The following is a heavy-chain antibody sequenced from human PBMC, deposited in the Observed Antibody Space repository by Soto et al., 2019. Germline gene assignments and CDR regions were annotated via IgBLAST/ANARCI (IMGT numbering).Heavy chain of an antibody. CDR2: IYWNDDK. CDR3: ARHSSGSHHKSQAFDY. CDR1: GFSLSTSGVG. V-gene: IGHV2-5*01. Sequence: SGPTLVKPTQTLTLTCTFSGFSLSTSGVGVGWIRQPPGKALEWLALIYWNDDKRYSPSLKSRLTITKDTSKNQVVLTMTNMDPVDTATYYCARHSSGSHHKSQAFDYWGQGTLVTVSS. J-gene: IGHJ4*02. D-gene: IGHD3-22*01.